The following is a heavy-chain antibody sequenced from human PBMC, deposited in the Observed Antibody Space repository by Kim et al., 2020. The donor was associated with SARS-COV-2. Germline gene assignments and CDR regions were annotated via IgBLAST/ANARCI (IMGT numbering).Heavy chain of an antibody. J-gene: IGHJ4*02. Sequence: SETLSLTCTVSGGSISSSSYYWGWIRQPPGKGLEWIGSIYYSGSTYYNPSHKSRVTISVDTSKNQFSLKLSSVTAADMSVYYCASRSIAAAGSFDYWGQGTLVTVSS. CDR2: IYYSGST. CDR3: ASRSIAAAGSFDY. V-gene: IGHV4-39*01. D-gene: IGHD6-13*01. CDR1: GGSISSSSYY.